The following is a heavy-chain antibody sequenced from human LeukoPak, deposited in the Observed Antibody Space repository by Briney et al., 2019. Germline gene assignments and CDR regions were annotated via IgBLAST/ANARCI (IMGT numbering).Heavy chain of an antibody. CDR3: ARASMDSSNRFDY. V-gene: IGHV1-8*01. CDR1: GYTFTSYD. Sequence: GASVKVSCKASGYTFTSYDINWVRQATGQGLEWMGWMNPNSGNTGYAQKFQGRVTMTRDTSLSTAYMELSRLRSDDTAVYYCARASMDSSNRFDYWGQGTLVTVSS. J-gene: IGHJ4*02. CDR2: MNPNSGNT. D-gene: IGHD6-13*01.